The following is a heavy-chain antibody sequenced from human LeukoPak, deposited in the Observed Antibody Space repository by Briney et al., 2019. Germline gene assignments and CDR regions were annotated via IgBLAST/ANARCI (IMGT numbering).Heavy chain of an antibody. J-gene: IGHJ3*02. Sequence: ASVKVSCKASGYTFTSYGISWVRQAPGQGLEWMGWISAYNGNTNYAQKLQGRVTMTTDTSTSTAYMELRSLRSDDTAVYYCARARHKYRGVHYYDSSGYYYLHAFDIWGQGTMVTVSS. CDR2: ISAYNGNT. CDR1: GYTFTSYG. CDR3: ARARHKYRGVHYYDSSGYYYLHAFDI. V-gene: IGHV1-18*01. D-gene: IGHD3-22*01.